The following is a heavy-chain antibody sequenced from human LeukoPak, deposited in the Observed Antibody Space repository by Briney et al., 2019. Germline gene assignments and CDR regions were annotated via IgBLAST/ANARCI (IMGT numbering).Heavy chain of an antibody. CDR3: ARERGIRDAFDF. CDR1: GYTFTSYT. J-gene: IGHJ3*01. D-gene: IGHD1-14*01. Sequence: GASVKVSCKASGYTFTSYTIHWVRQAPGQSLEWMGWISVGRGDSKCSQEFQGRATLTRDTSATTAYLEVSSLRPEDMAVYYCARERGIRDAFDFWGQGTMVTVSS. CDR2: ISVGRGDS. V-gene: IGHV1-3*03.